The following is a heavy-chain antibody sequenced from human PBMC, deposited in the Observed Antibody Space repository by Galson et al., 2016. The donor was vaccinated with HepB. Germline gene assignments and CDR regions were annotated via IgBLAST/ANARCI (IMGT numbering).Heavy chain of an antibody. Sequence: SLRLSCAATGLTFSNYAMSWVRQAPGKGLAWVSAISHSSGSTYYADSVKGRFTISRDNSKNTLYLQMNSLRAEDTAVYYCARDLPLLGWGQGTLVTVAS. CDR1: GLTFSNYA. J-gene: IGHJ4*02. D-gene: IGHD2-15*01. V-gene: IGHV3-23*01. CDR2: ISHSSGST. CDR3: ARDLPLLG.